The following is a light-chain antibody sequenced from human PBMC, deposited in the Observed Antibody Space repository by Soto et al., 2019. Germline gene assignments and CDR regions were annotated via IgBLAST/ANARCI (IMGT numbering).Light chain of an antibody. J-gene: IGKJ1*01. V-gene: IGKV3-11*01. CDR3: QHRFNWPWT. Sequence: EIVCSQAAAPLACCSVERATLSCRASQSVIRYLAWYQQRPGQAPRLLIYDASYRATGIPARFSGSGSGTDFTLTISSLEPQDFAVYYCQHRFNWPWTFGQGTKVDI. CDR1: QSVIRY. CDR2: DAS.